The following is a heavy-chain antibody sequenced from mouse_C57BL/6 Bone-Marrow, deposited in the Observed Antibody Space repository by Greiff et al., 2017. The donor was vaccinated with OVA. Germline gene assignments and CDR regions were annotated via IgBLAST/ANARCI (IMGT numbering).Heavy chain of an antibody. CDR3: ARGWEDGSPLDY. CDR1: GYTFTSYW. J-gene: IGHJ2*01. CDR2: IDPSDSET. D-gene: IGHD2-3*01. V-gene: IGHV1-52*01. Sequence: QVQLQQPGAELVRPGSSVKLSCKASGYTFTSYWMHWVKQRPIQGLEWIGNIDPSDSETHYNQKFKDKATLTVDKSSSTAYMQLSSLTSEDSAVYYCARGWEDGSPLDYWGQGTTLTVSS.